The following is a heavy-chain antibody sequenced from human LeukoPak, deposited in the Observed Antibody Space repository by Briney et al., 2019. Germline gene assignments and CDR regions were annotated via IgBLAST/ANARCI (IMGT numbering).Heavy chain of an antibody. J-gene: IGHJ6*03. Sequence: PSETLSLTCAVYGGSLSGYYWSWIRQPPGKGLEWIGEINHSGSTNYNPSLKSRVTISVDTSKNQFSLKLSSVTAADTAVYYCARRRAMVKKYYYYYMDVWGKGTTVTVSS. V-gene: IGHV4-34*01. CDR2: INHSGST. CDR1: GGSLSGYY. CDR3: ARRRAMVKKYYYYYMDV. D-gene: IGHD5-18*01.